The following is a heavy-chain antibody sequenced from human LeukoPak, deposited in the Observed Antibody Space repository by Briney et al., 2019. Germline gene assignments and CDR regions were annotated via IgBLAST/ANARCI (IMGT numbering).Heavy chain of an antibody. CDR3: ARDEGRYYGSGSYFGDRNFDY. J-gene: IGHJ4*02. CDR1: GYTFTSYG. V-gene: IGHV1-18*01. D-gene: IGHD3-10*01. Sequence: ASVKVSCKASGYTFTSYGISWVRQAPGQGLEWMGWISAYNGNTNYAQKLQGRVTMTTDTSTSTAYMELRSLRSDDTAVYYCARDEGRYYGSGSYFGDRNFDYWGQGTLVTVSS. CDR2: ISAYNGNT.